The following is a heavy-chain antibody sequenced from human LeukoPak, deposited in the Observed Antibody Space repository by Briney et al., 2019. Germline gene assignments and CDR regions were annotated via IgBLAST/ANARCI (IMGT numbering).Heavy chain of an antibody. V-gene: IGHV4-34*01. CDR2: INHSGST. J-gene: IGHJ4*02. D-gene: IGHD3-10*01. CDR1: GGSFSGHY. Sequence: SETLSLTCAVYGGSFSGHYWSWLRQPPGKGLEGIGEINHSGSTNYNPSLKSRVTISVDTSKNQFSLNLSSVTAADTAVYYCARAPLLRFGELLYSRPCYFDYWGQGALVTVSS. CDR3: ARAPLLRFGELLYSRPCYFDY.